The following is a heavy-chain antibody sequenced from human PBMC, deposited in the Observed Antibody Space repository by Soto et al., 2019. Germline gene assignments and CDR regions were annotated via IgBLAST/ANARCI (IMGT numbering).Heavy chain of an antibody. V-gene: IGHV4-30-4*01. CDR1: GGSISSGDYY. D-gene: IGHD3-3*01. Sequence: QVQLQESGPGLVKPSQTLSLTCTVSGGSISSGDYYWSWIRQPPGKGLEWIGYIYYSGSTYYNPSLKSRVTISVDTSKNQFSLKLSSVTAADTAVYYCARGAYYDFWSGYSNWFYPWGQGTLVTVSS. J-gene: IGHJ5*02. CDR3: ARGAYYDFWSGYSNWFYP. CDR2: IYYSGST.